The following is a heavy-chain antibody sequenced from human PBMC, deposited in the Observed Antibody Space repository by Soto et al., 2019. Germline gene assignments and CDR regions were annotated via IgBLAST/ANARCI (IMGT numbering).Heavy chain of an antibody. V-gene: IGHV4-59*03. CDR2: VCNSGTT. CDR3: AGGVSIVVATRRLMDV. D-gene: IGHD3-22*01. CDR1: GGSIRSYC. Sequence: QVQLQESGPTLVKPSETLSLTCTVSGGSIRSYCWTWIRQPPGEGLEWIGCVCNSGTTNYNPSLKSLVAISIDTQNNQFSLQLSSVTVADTAFYYCAGGVSIVVATRRLMDVWGKGTTVTVSS. J-gene: IGHJ6*03.